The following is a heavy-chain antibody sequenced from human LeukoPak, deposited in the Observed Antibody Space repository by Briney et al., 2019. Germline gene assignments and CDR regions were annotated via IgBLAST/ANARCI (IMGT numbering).Heavy chain of an antibody. CDR2: INHSGST. Sequence: SETLSLTCAVYGGSFSGYYWSWIRQPPGKGLEWIGEINHSGSTNYNPSLKSRVTISVDTSKNQFSLKLSSVTAADTAVYYCARGRVAAASPYWYFDLWGRGTLVTVSS. V-gene: IGHV4-34*01. CDR1: GGSFSGYY. J-gene: IGHJ2*01. D-gene: IGHD6-13*01. CDR3: ARGRVAAASPYWYFDL.